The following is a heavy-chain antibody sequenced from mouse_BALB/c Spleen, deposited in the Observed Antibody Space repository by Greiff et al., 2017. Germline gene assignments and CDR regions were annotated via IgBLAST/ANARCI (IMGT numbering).Heavy chain of an antibody. V-gene: IGHV3-6*02. CDR2: ISYDGSN. Sequence: EVQLQESGPGLVKPSQSLSLTCSVTGYSITSGYYWNWIRQFPGNKLEWMGYISYDGSNNYNPSLKNRISITRDTSKNQFFLKLNSVTTEDTATYYCARDRDRNYFDYWGQGTTLTVSS. J-gene: IGHJ2*01. CDR1: GYSITSGYY. CDR3: ARDRDRNYFDY.